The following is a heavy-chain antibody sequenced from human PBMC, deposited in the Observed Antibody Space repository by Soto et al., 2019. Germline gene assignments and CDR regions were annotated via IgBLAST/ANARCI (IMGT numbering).Heavy chain of an antibody. CDR2: ISSSGDTT. CDR1: GFSFSSYA. V-gene: IGHV3-23*01. Sequence: LRLSCAASGFSFSSYAVSWVRQAPGKGLQWVSSISSSGDTTNYADSVKGRFTISRDNSKNTLYLLMSTLRAEDTAVYYCAKRKWYDSSVLWDYWGQGTLVTVSS. CDR3: AKRKWYDSSVLWDY. D-gene: IGHD3-22*01. J-gene: IGHJ4*02.